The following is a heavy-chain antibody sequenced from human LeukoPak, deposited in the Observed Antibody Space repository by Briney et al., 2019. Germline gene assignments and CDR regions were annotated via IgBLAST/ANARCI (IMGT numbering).Heavy chain of an antibody. J-gene: IGHJ4*02. CDR3: AREGGFYRPLDY. D-gene: IGHD6-25*01. V-gene: IGHV4-4*02. CDR1: GGSVSSTNW. Sequence: SETLSLTCGVSGGSVSSTNWWTWIRQPPGKGLEWIGEVHLAGRTNFNPSLKSRLTMSVDLSENHVSLKLTSVTAADTAVYYCAREGGFYRPLDYSGQGTLVTVSS. CDR2: VHLAGRT.